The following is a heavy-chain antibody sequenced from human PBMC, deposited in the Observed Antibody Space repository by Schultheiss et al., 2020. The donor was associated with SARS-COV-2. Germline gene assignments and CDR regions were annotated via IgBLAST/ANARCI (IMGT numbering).Heavy chain of an antibody. CDR2: IYNSGTT. V-gene: IGHV4-4*09. J-gene: IGHJ4*02. D-gene: IGHD4-17*01. Sequence: SETLSLTCTVSGGYISSYFWSWIRQPPGKGLEWIGYIYNSGTTSYNPSLQSRVTISVDKSKNQFSLKLSSVTAADTAVYYCARTDYGDYNFDYWGQGTLVTVSS. CDR3: ARTDYGDYNFDY. CDR1: GGYISSYF.